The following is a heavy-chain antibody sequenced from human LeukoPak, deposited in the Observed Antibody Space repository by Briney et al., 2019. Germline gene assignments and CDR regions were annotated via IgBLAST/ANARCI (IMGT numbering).Heavy chain of an antibody. CDR1: GVSITSNY. D-gene: IGHD6-13*01. CDR3: ARRRGWKQQLVYFDY. V-gene: IGHV4-59*08. J-gene: IGHJ4*02. Sequence: SETLSLTCTVSGVSITSNYWSWLRQPPGKGLEWIGYLFHSGTRRYNPSLKSRVAISADTTKNQIFLTLNSTTAADTAVYYCARRRGWKQQLVYFDYWGQGTLATVSS. CDR2: LFHSGTR.